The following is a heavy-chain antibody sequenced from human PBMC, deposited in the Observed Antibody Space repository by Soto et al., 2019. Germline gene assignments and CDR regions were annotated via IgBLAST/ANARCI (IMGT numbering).Heavy chain of an antibody. CDR1: GFTFDDYA. J-gene: IGHJ4*02. Sequence: SLKISCAASGFTFDDYAMHWVRQAPGKGLEWVSGISWNSGSIGYADSVKGRFTISRDNAKNSLYLQMNSLRAEDTALYYCAKLAPLDYWGQGTLVTVSS. CDR3: AKLAPLDY. CDR2: ISWNSGSI. V-gene: IGHV3-9*01.